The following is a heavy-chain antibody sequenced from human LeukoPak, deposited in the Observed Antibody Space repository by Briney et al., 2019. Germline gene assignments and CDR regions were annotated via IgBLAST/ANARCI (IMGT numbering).Heavy chain of an antibody. CDR3: ARCPHYHDRSGYSPSYSYAMDV. V-gene: IGHV4-59*01. CDR1: GGSFSGYY. Sequence: PSETLSLTCAVYGGSFSGYYWSWIRQPPGKGLEWIGYIYYSGSTNYNPSLRSRVTISVYTSKNQFSLDLRSVTAADTAVYYCARCPHYHDRSGYSPSYSYAMDVWGQGTTVTVSS. CDR2: IYYSGST. J-gene: IGHJ6*02. D-gene: IGHD3-22*01.